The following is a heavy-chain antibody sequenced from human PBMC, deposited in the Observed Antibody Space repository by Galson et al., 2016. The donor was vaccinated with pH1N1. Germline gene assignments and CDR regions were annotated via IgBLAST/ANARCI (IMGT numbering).Heavy chain of an antibody. V-gene: IGHV3-72*01. J-gene: IGHJ4*02. CDR1: GFPLGDFY. CDR3: TRENHHKFDY. CDR2: ITKRPGGYTT. Sequence: LRLSCAASGFPLGDFYMDWVRQAPGKGLKWVGRITKRPGGYTTQDAASVRGRFIISREDSKDLLYLQMNSLTTEDTAVYYCTRENHHKFDYWGQGTLVTVSS.